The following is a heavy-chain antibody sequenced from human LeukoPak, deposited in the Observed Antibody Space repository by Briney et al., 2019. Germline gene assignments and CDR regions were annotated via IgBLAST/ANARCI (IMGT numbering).Heavy chain of an antibody. J-gene: IGHJ4*02. Sequence: GGSLRLSCAASGFTFYDYAMHWGRQAPGKGVGWVSLIRGDGSSTYYADSVKGRFTISRDNSKNSLYLQMNRMRTEDTALYYCAKESGSYYYFDYWGQGTLVTVSS. V-gene: IGHV3-43*02. CDR1: GFTFYDYA. D-gene: IGHD1-26*01. CDR3: AKESGSYYYFDY. CDR2: IRGDGSST.